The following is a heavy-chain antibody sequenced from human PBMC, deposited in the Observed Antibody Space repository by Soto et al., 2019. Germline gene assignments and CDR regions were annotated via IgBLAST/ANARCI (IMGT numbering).Heavy chain of an antibody. V-gene: IGHV3-23*01. CDR2: ISDNGGTT. J-gene: IGHJ4*02. D-gene: IGHD6-13*01. CDR1: EFTFSNYA. CDR3: AKEPQQLIVYLDY. Sequence: GGSLRLSCAASEFTFSNYAMSLVRQPPGKGLEWVSSISDNGGTTYYADSVKGRFTISRDNSKNTLYLQMNSLRAEDTAVYYCAKEPQQLIVYLDYWGQGTQVTVSS.